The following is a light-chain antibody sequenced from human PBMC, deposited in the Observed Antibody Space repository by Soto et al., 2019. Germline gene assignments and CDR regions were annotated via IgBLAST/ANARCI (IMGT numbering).Light chain of an antibody. CDR2: DVS. CDR3: SSFTTSHTYV. CDR1: SSDVGSFDS. V-gene: IGLV2-14*01. Sequence: QSALTQPASVSGSPGQPITISCTGTSSDVGSFDSVAWYQHNPGKAPKLMIYDVSNRPSGVSSRFSGSKSGNTASLSISGLQTEDEANYYCSSFTTSHTYVFGSGTKLTVL. J-gene: IGLJ1*01.